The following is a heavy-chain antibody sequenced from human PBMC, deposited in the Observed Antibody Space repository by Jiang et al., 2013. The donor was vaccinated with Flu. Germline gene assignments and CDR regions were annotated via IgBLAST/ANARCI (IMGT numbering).Heavy chain of an antibody. Sequence: VLLKPSETLSLTCTVSGGSIISNGYYWGCIRQPPGKGLEWIGSVYYSGSTYYNPSLKSRATIYVDTSKNQYSLNLRSVTAADTAVYYCARHQVSAFDIWGHGTMVTVSS. J-gene: IGHJ3*02. V-gene: IGHV4-39*01. CDR2: VYYSGST. CDR3: ARHQVSAFDI. CDR1: GGSIISNGYY. D-gene: IGHD1-14*01.